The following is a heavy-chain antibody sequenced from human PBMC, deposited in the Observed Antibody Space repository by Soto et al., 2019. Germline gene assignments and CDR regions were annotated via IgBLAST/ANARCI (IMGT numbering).Heavy chain of an antibody. V-gene: IGHV4-59*08. CDR2: IYYSGST. J-gene: IGHJ4*02. CDR3: ARQRTSVVTQAYFDV. CDR1: GGSISSYY. Sequence: AETLSLTCTVSGGSISSYYWSWIRQPPGKGLEWIGYIYYSGSTNYNPSLKSRVTISVDTSKDQFSLKLKSVTAADTALYFCARQRTSVVTQAYFDVWGPGSLVTVSS. D-gene: IGHD2-21*02.